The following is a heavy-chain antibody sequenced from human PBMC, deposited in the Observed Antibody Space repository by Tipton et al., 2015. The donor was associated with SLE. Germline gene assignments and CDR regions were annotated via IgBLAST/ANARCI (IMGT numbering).Heavy chain of an antibody. J-gene: IGHJ4*02. CDR1: GFNMINTY. D-gene: IGHD5-24*01. Sequence: SLRLSCAASGFNMINTYMSWVRQAPGKGLEWVSVIFSGAGTDYADSVKGRFTISRDNSKNTLYLQMNSLRAEDTAVYYCARDWARGMATRWGQGTLVTVSS. CDR3: ARDWARGMATR. CDR2: IFSGAGT. V-gene: IGHV3-53*01.